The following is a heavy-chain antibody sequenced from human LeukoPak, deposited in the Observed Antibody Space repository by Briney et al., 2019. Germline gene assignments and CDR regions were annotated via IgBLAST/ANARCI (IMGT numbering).Heavy chain of an antibody. CDR2: IYYSGST. V-gene: IGHV4-59*01. CDR3: ARGVRGVIFWFDP. Sequence: SETLSLTCTVSGGSISSYYWSWIRQPPGKGLEWIGYIYYSGSTNYNPSLKSRVTISVDTSKNQFSLKLSSVTAADTAVYYCARGVRGVIFWFDPWGQGTLVTVSS. CDR1: GGSISSYY. D-gene: IGHD3-10*01. J-gene: IGHJ5*02.